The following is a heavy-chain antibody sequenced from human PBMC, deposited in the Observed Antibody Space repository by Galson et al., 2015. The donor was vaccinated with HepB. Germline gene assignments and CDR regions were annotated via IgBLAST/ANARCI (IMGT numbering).Heavy chain of an antibody. J-gene: IGHJ5*02. CDR2: ISWDGGST. V-gene: IGHV3-43*01. Sequence: SLRLSCAASGFTFDDYTMHWVRQAPGKGLEWVSLISWDGGSTYYADPVKGRFTISRDNSKNSLYLQMNSLRAEDTALYYCAKDGSIAAAGTVGWFDPWGQGTLVTVSS. CDR1: GFTFDDYT. D-gene: IGHD6-13*01. CDR3: AKDGSIAAAGTVGWFDP.